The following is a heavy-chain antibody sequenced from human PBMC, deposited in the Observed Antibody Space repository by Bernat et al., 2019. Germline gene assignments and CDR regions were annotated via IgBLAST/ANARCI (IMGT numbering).Heavy chain of an antibody. D-gene: IGHD1-26*01. Sequence: EVQLVESGGGLVKPGGSLRLSCAASGFTFSSYNMNWVRQAPGKGLEWVSSISSSSSYIYYADSVKGRFTISRDNAKNSLYLQMNSLRAEDTAVYYCARDLRIVGATRVGAFDIWGQGTMVTVSS. CDR3: ARDLRIVGATRVGAFDI. CDR2: ISSSSSYI. V-gene: IGHV3-21*01. J-gene: IGHJ3*02. CDR1: GFTFSSYN.